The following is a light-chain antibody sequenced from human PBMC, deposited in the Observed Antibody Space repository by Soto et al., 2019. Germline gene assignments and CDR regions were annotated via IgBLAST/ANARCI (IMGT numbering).Light chain of an antibody. J-gene: IGKJ2*01. Sequence: AIRMTQSPSSLSASTGDRVTITCRASQGISSYLAWYQQKPGKAPKLLIYAASTLQSGVPSRFSCSGSGTDFTRTITCLQSEDFAAYYCQQYYSYPYTFGQGTKLEIK. CDR3: QQYYSYPYT. CDR1: QGISSY. V-gene: IGKV1-8*01. CDR2: AAS.